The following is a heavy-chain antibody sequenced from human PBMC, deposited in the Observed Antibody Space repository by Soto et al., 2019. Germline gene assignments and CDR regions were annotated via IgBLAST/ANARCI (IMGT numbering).Heavy chain of an antibody. CDR3: AKLKTGASGDFHFQH. V-gene: IGHV3-23*01. Sequence: GGSLRRSCVASGFTFSSYTMSWVRQAPGKGLEWVSAIRGSGSSTYYADSVKGRFTISRDNSKNTLYLEVHSLRAEDTAVYYCAKLKTGASGDFHFQHWGQGTLVTVSS. J-gene: IGHJ1*01. CDR2: IRGSGSST. D-gene: IGHD4-17*01. CDR1: GFTFSSYT.